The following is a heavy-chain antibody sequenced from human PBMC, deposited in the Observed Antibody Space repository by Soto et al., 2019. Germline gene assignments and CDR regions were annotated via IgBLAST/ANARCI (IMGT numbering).Heavy chain of an antibody. CDR3: ARGNTIFGVVISTTYYYYGMDV. CDR2: IIPIFGTA. Sequence: GASVKASCKASGGTFSSYAISWVRQAPGQGPEWMGGIIPIFGTANYAQKFQGRVTITADESTSTAYMELSSLRSEDTAVYYCARGNTIFGVVISTTYYYYGMDVWGQGTTVTVSS. V-gene: IGHV1-69*01. D-gene: IGHD3-3*01. J-gene: IGHJ6*02. CDR1: GGTFSSYA.